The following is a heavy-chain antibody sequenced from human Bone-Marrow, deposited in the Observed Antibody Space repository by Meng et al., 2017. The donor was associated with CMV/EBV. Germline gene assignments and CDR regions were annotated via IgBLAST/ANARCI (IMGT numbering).Heavy chain of an antibody. J-gene: IGHJ3*02. CDR1: GFTVSSNY. Sequence: EVQLVESGGGLIQPGGSRRLSCAASGFTVSSNYMSWVRQAPGKGLEWVSVIYSGGSTYYADSVKGRFTISRDNSKNTLYLQMNSLRAEDTAVYYCAGDHGEVPGAVDIWGQGTMSSVSS. CDR3: AGDHGEVPGAVDI. V-gene: IGHV3-53*01. D-gene: IGHD4-17*01. CDR2: IYSGGST.